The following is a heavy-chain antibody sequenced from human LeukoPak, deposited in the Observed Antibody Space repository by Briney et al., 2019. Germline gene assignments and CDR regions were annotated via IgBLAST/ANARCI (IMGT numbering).Heavy chain of an antibody. V-gene: IGHV3-48*02. CDR3: ARGHSMDV. Sequence: PGGSLRLSCAASGFTFSSYSMNWVRQAPGKGLEWISYITLSSTTIYYADSVKGRFTISRDNAKNSLSLQMNSLRDEDTAVYYCARGHSMDVWGQGTPVTVSS. J-gene: IGHJ6*02. CDR2: ITLSSTTI. CDR1: GFTFSSYS.